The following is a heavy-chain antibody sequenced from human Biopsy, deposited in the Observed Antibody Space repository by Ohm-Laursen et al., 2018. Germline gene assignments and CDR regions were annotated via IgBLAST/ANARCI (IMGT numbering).Heavy chain of an antibody. CDR1: GGTFTNHA. CDR3: ARFPLGAYDDSGSYRAVEHWYFDL. J-gene: IGHJ2*01. D-gene: IGHD3-22*01. Sequence: GASVKVSCNASGGTFTNHAVGWVRQAPGQGLEWVGSSIPLFNTANYADKFQGRVTLTADKSTTTAYMELSSLRSEDTAIYYCARFPLGAYDDSGSYRAVEHWYFDLRGRGTLVTVSS. V-gene: IGHV1-69*06. CDR2: SIPLFNTA.